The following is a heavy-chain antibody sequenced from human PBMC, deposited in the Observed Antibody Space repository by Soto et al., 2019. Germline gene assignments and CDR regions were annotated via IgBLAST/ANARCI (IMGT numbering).Heavy chain of an antibody. V-gene: IGHV3-23*01. CDR3: AKAGSSSASGPYRPHRFDP. Sequence: PGGSLRLSCAASGFTFSSYTMRWVRQAPGKGLEWVSATSGTGGNSYYTDSVKGRFTISRDNSKSTLYLQMNSLRAEDTAVYYCAKAGSSSASGPYRPHRFDPWGQGTLVTVSS. CDR1: GFTFSSYT. D-gene: IGHD3-10*01. CDR2: TSGTGGNS. J-gene: IGHJ5*02.